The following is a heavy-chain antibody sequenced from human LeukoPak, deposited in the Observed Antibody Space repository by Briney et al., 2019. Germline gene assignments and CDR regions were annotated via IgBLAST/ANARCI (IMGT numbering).Heavy chain of an antibody. CDR1: GFTFSSYG. J-gene: IGHJ4*02. V-gene: IGHV3-30*18. D-gene: IGHD3-22*01. CDR3: AKDGDYYDSSGYYYHFDY. CDR2: ISYDGSNK. Sequence: PGGSLRLSCAASGFTFSSYGMHWVRQAPGKGLEWVAVISYDGSNKYYADSVKGRFTISRDNSKNTLYLQVNSLRAEDTAVYYCAKDGDYYDSSGYYYHFDYWGQGTLVTVSS.